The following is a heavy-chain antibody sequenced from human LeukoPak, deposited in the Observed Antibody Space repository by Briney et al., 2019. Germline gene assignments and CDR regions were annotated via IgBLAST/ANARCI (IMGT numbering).Heavy chain of an antibody. CDR3: AKGAKIDGELLDY. Sequence: SGGSLRLSCAASGFTFSSYAMSWVRQAPGKGLEWVSAISGSGGSTYYADSVKGRFTISRDNSKNTLYLQMNSLGAEDTAVYYCAKGAKIDGELLDYWGQGTLVTVSS. J-gene: IGHJ4*02. V-gene: IGHV3-23*01. CDR1: GFTFSSYA. D-gene: IGHD1-26*01. CDR2: ISGSGGST.